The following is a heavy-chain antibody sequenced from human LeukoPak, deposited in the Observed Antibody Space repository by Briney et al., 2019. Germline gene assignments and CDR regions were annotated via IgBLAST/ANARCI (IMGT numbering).Heavy chain of an antibody. V-gene: IGHV3-23*01. D-gene: IGHD2-15*01. CDR3: AKVSSKSARLGYFDY. CDR1: GFTFSSYA. Sequence: GGSLIPSCAASGFTFSSYAMSWVRQAPGKGLEWVSAISGSGGTTYHADSVKGRFTISRDNSKNTLYLQMNSLRAEDTAVYYCAKVSSKSARLGYFDYWGQGTLVTVSS. CDR2: ISGSGGTT. J-gene: IGHJ4*02.